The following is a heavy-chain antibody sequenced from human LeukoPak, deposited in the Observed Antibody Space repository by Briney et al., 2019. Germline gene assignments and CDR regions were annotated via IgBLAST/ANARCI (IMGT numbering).Heavy chain of an antibody. CDR3: ARPLAGGDYFDY. D-gene: IGHD3-10*01. CDR1: GFTFSSYW. Sequence: TGGSLRLSCAASGFTFSSYWMSWVRQAPGKGLEWVANIKQDGSEKQYVDSVKRRFTISRDNAKNSLYLQMNSLRAEDTAVYYCARPLAGGDYFDYWGQGTLVTVSS. V-gene: IGHV3-7*01. CDR2: IKQDGSEK. J-gene: IGHJ4*02.